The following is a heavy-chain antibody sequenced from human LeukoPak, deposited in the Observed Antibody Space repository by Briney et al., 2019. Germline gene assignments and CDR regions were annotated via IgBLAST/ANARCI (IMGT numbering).Heavy chain of an antibody. CDR2: IGSSGGGI. J-gene: IGHJ4*02. CDR1: GFTFSTYT. V-gene: IGHV3-23*01. D-gene: IGHD7-27*01. Sequence: HPGGSLRLSCAASGFTFSTYTMYWVRHPPGKRLEWVSIIGSSGGGIHYAGSVKGRFTISRDNSKNALYLQMNSLRVEDTAVYYCAIDPNWGTHSWGQGVLVTVSS. CDR3: AIDPNWGTHS.